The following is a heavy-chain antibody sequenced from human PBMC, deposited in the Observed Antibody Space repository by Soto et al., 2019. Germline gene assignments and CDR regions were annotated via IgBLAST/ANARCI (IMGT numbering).Heavy chain of an antibody. CDR3: ARPGSFPYSRYDEDTTCYCAL. D-gene: IGHD5-12*01. CDR1: GFTFSSYS. Sequence: ESGGGLVKPGGSLRLSCAASGFTFSSYSMNWVRQAPGKGLEWVSSISSSSSYIYYADSVKGRFTISRDNAKNSLYLQMNSVRAEDTAVYYCARPGSFPYSRYDEDTTCYCALWGRGTLVTVSS. V-gene: IGHV3-21*01. CDR2: ISSSSSYI. J-gene: IGHJ2*01.